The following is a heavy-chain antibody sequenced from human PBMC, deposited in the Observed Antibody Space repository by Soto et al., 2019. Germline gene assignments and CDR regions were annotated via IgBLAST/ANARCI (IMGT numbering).Heavy chain of an antibody. V-gene: IGHV1-3*01. CDR1: GYTFTSYA. CDR3: ARPRLVPAAANLYYYYYGMDV. CDR2: INAGNGNT. Sequence: QVQLVQSGAEVKKPGASVKVSCKASGYTFTSYAMHWVRQAPGQRLEWMGWINAGNGNTKYSQKFQGRVTITRDTSASTAYMELSSLRSEDTAVYYCARPRLVPAAANLYYYYYGMDVWGQGTTVTVSS. J-gene: IGHJ6*02. D-gene: IGHD2-2*01.